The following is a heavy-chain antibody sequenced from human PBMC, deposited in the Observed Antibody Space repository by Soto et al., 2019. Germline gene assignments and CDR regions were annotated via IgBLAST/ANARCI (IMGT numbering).Heavy chain of an antibody. Sequence: ASVKVSCKASGYTFTSYDINWVRQATGQGLEWMGWMNPNSGNTGYAQKFQGRVTMTRNTSISTAYMELSSLRSEDTAVYYCARAWPYYYDSSGYCLPDYWGQGILVTVSS. CDR3: ARAWPYYYDSSGYCLPDY. V-gene: IGHV1-8*01. CDR1: GYTFTSYD. D-gene: IGHD3-22*01. J-gene: IGHJ4*02. CDR2: MNPNSGNT.